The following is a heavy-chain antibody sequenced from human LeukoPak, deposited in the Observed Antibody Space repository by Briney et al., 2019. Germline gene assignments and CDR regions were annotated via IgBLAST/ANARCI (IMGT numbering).Heavy chain of an antibody. CDR3: ARDYYYYDSSGYYYIPYYFDY. D-gene: IGHD3-22*01. CDR1: GYTFTGYY. CDR2: INPNSGGT. J-gene: IGHJ4*02. Sequence: GASVKVSCKASGYTFTGYYMHWVRQAPGQGLEWMGRINPNSGGTNYAQKFQGRVTMTRDTSIGTAYMELSRLRSDDTPVYYCARDYYYYDSSGYYYIPYYFDYWGQGTLVTVSS. V-gene: IGHV1-2*06.